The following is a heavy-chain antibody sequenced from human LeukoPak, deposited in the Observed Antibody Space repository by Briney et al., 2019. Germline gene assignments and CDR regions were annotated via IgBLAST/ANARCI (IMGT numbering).Heavy chain of an antibody. CDR3: ATEYCSGGSCYPDAFDI. J-gene: IGHJ3*02. V-gene: IGHV4-30-4*01. D-gene: IGHD2-15*01. Sequence: SETLFLTCTVSGGSISSGDYYWSWIRQPPGKGLEWIGYIYYSGSTYYNPSLKSRVTISVDTSKNQFSLKLSSVTAADTAVYYCATEYCSGGSCYPDAFDIWGQGTMVTVSS. CDR2: IYYSGST. CDR1: GGSISSGDYY.